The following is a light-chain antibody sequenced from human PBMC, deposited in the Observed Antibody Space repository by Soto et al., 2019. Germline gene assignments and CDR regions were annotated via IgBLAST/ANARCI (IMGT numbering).Light chain of an antibody. CDR1: QSLLFSSNSY. CDR2: WAS. Sequence: DIVMTQSPDSLAVSLGERATINCKSSQSLLFSSNSYLAWYQHKPGQPPRLLIYWASARESGVPDRFSGSGSGTEFTLTISSLQADDVAVYYCQQYHTTPWTFGQGTTVEIK. CDR3: QQYHTTPWT. J-gene: IGKJ1*01. V-gene: IGKV4-1*01.